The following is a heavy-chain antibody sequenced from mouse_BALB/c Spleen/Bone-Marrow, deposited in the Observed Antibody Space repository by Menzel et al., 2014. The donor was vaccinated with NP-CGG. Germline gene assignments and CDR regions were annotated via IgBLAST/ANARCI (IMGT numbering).Heavy chain of an antibody. CDR1: GYTSTSYY. J-gene: IGHJ4*01. V-gene: IGHV1S56*01. CDR3: ARRQLGLFYAMDY. D-gene: IGHD3-2*01. CDR2: IYPGEGST. Sequence: LVESGPELVKPGASVKMSCKASGYTSTSYYIHWVKQRPGQGLEWIGWIYPGEGSTKYNEKFKGKTTLTADKSSSTAYMLLSSLTSEDSAIYFCARRQLGLFYAMDYWGQGTSVTVSS.